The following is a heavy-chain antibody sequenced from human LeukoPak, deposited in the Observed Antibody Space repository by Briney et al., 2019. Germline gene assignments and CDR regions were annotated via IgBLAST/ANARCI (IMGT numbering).Heavy chain of an antibody. J-gene: IGHJ3*02. CDR3: ARGLLPTVREHSDI. CDR1: GYTFTSYD. V-gene: IGHV1-8*01. CDR2: MNPNSGNT. Sequence: ASVKVSCKASGYTFTSYDINWVRQATGQGLEWMGWMNPNSGNTGYAQKFQGRVTMTRNTSISTAYMELSSPRSEDTAVYYCARGLLPTVREHSDIWGQGTMVAVSS. D-gene: IGHD3-10*01.